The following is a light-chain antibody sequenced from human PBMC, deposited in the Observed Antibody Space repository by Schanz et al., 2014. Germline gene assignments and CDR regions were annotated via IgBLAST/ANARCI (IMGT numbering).Light chain of an antibody. Sequence: QSALTQPASVSGSPGQSITISCTGTSSDVGGYNYVSWYQQHPGKAPKLMIYDVSNRPSGVSNRFSGSKSGNTASLTISGLQAEDEADYYCCSYAGRPLFGGGTKLTVL. CDR3: CSYAGRPL. CDR2: DVS. J-gene: IGLJ3*02. CDR1: SSDVGGYNY. V-gene: IGLV2-14*01.